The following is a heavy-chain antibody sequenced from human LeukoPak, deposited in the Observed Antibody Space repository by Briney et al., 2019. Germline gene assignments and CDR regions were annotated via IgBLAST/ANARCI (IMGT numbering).Heavy chain of an antibody. CDR1: GFIFSSYS. CDR2: ISYDGSKK. Sequence: GGSLRLSCAASGFIFSSYSLHWVRQAPGKGLEWVVFISYDGSKKYYTDSVKGRFTISRDNSKNTLHLQMNSLRADDTAVYYCTRTGSGIHYNWFDPWGQGTLVTVSS. D-gene: IGHD3-10*01. V-gene: IGHV3-30-3*01. CDR3: TRTGSGIHYNWFDP. J-gene: IGHJ5*02.